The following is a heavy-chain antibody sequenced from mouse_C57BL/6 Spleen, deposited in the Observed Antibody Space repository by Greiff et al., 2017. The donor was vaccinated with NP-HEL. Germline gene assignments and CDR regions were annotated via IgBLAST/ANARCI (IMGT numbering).Heavy chain of an antibody. CDR1: GFTFSDYG. CDR3: ARQGYDYDGLYFDY. Sequence: VQLQESGGGLVKPGGSLKLSCAASGFTFSDYGMHWVRQAPEKGLEWVAYISSGSSTIYYADTVKGRFTISRDNAKNTLFLQMTSLRSEDTAMYYCARQGYDYDGLYFDYWGQGTTLTVSS. J-gene: IGHJ2*01. V-gene: IGHV5-17*01. D-gene: IGHD2-4*01. CDR2: ISSGSSTI.